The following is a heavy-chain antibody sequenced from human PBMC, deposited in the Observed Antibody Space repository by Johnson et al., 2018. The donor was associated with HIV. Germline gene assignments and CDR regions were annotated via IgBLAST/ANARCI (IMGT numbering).Heavy chain of an antibody. CDR3: ARVGDRAMIVGGTDAFDI. CDR2: IGTAGDT. V-gene: IGHV3-13*01. D-gene: IGHD3-22*01. CDR1: GFTFSSYD. J-gene: IGHJ3*02. Sequence: VQLVESGGGLVQPGGSLRLSCAASGFTFSSYDMHWVRQATGKGLEWVSAIGTAGDTYYPGSVKGRFTISRDNSKNTLYLQMNSLRREDTAVYYCARVGDRAMIVGGTDAFDIWGQGTMVTVSS.